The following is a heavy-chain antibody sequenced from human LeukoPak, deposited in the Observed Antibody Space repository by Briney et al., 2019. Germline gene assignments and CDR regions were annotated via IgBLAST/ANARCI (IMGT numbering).Heavy chain of an antibody. Sequence: ASVQVSCKASGYTFTSYGISWVRQAPGQGLEWMGWISAYNGNTNYAQKLQGRVTMTADTSTSTAYMELRSLRSDDTAVYYCARVPRDLPYYYDSSGFDIWGQGAMFSASS. V-gene: IGHV1-18*01. CDR1: GYTFTSYG. CDR3: ARVPRDLPYYYDSSGFDI. J-gene: IGHJ3*02. D-gene: IGHD3-22*01. CDR2: ISAYNGNT.